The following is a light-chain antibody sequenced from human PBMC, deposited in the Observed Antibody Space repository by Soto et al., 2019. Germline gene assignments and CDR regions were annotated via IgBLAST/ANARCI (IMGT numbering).Light chain of an antibody. CDR1: QSISSY. Sequence: DIQMTQSPSSLSASVGDRVTITCRASQSISSYLNWYQQKPGKAPKLLIYAASSLQSGVRSRFSGSGSGTDFTLTISSLQPEDFATYYCQQSYSTPLTFGPGTKVDIK. CDR3: QQSYSTPLT. V-gene: IGKV1-39*01. CDR2: AAS. J-gene: IGKJ3*01.